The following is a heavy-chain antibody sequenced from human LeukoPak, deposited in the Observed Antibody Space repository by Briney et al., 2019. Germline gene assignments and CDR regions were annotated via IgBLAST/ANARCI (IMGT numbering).Heavy chain of an antibody. Sequence: GASVKVSCKASGYTFTKYDINWVRQATGQGLEWMGWMDPNSGNTGYAQKFQGRVTITRNTSISTAYMELSSLRSEDTAVYYCARDIRLPYYYYMDVWGEGTTVTVSS. CDR3: ARDIRLPYYYYMDV. CDR1: GYTFTKYD. CDR2: MDPNSGNT. J-gene: IGHJ6*03. V-gene: IGHV1-8*03. D-gene: IGHD3-3*02.